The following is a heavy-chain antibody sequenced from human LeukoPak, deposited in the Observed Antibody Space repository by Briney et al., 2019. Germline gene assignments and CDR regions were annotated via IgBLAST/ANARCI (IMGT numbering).Heavy chain of an antibody. J-gene: IGHJ6*01. CDR2: IDHSGRT. CDR1: GGSSSSSNW. V-gene: IGHV4-4*02. Sequence: SGTLSLTYAVSGGSSSSSNWWNWVRQPPGKGLEWIGEIDHSGRTNYNPSLKSRVTISVDKSKNQISLKLSSVTAADTAVYYCASKEYYYYGMDVWGQGTTVTVSS. CDR3: ASKEYYYYGMDV.